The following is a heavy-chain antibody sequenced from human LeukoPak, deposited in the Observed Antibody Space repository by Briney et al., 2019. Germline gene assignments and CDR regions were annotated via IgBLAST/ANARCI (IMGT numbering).Heavy chain of an antibody. CDR3: ARSSIDYYGSGNFHY. D-gene: IGHD3-10*01. CDR2: INHSGST. V-gene: IGHV4-34*01. CDR1: GGSFGGYY. Sequence: TSETLSLTCAVYGGSFGGYYWSWIRQPPGKGLEWIGEINHSGSTNYNPSLKSRVTISVDTSKNQFPLKLSSVTAADTAVYYCARSSIDYYGSGNFHYWGQGTLVTVSS. J-gene: IGHJ4*02.